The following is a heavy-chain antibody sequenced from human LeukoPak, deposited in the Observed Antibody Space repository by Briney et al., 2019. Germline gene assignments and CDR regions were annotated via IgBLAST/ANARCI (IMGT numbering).Heavy chain of an antibody. V-gene: IGHV4-59*01. CDR2: IYYSGST. CDR1: GGSISSYY. D-gene: IGHD5-12*01. CDR3: ARYGGYGHY. J-gene: IGHJ4*02. Sequence: PSETLSLTCTVSGGSISSYYWSWIRQPPGKGLEWIGYIYYSGSTNYNPSLKSRVTISVDTSKNRFSLKLSSVTAADTAVYYCARYGGYGHYWGQGTLVTVSS.